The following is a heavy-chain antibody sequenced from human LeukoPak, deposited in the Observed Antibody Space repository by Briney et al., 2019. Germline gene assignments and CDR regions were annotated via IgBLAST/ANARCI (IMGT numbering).Heavy chain of an antibody. V-gene: IGHV3-30*18. J-gene: IGHJ4*02. CDR2: ISYDGSNK. Sequence: GRPLRLSCAASGFTFSSHGVHWVREAPGEGLEWVAVISYDGSNKYYADSVNGRFTISRDNSKNTLYLQMNSLGAEDTAVYYCANGYSNSWYWGQGTLVTVSS. CDR3: ANGYSNSWY. CDR1: GFTFSSHG. D-gene: IGHD6-13*01.